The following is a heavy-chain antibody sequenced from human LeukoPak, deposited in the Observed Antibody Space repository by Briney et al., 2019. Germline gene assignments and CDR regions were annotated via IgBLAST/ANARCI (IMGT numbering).Heavy chain of an antibody. Sequence: GGSLRLSCAASGFTFRINWMTWVRQAPGKGLEWVGNIKQDGSEKYYVDSVKGRFTISRDNAKNSLYLQMNSLRAEDTAVYYCARSGTVVQWRFIDYWGQGTLVTVSS. CDR3: ARSGTVVQWRFIDY. D-gene: IGHD6-19*01. V-gene: IGHV3-7*03. CDR2: IKQDGSEK. J-gene: IGHJ4*02. CDR1: GFTFRINW.